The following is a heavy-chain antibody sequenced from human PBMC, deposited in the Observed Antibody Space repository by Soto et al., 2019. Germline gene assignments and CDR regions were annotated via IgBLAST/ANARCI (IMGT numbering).Heavy chain of an antibody. D-gene: IGHD3-10*01. CDR3: ARRLGTMIRGLINYYYAMDV. CDR1: GFTFSSCD. V-gene: IGHV3-13*04. Sequence: GGSLRLSCAASGFTFSSCDMHWVRQATGKGLEWVSAIGTAGDTYYPGSVKGRFTISRENAKNSLYLQMNSLRAGDTAVYFCARRLGTMIRGLINYYYAMDVWGQGTTVTVSS. CDR2: IGTAGDT. J-gene: IGHJ6*02.